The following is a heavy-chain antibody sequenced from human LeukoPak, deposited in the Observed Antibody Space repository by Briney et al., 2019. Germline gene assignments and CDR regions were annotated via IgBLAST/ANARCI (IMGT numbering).Heavy chain of an antibody. D-gene: IGHD3-9*01. CDR3: ARGPYFDWLLNWFDP. Sequence: GASVKVSCKASGGTFSSYAISWVRQAPGQGLEWMGGIIPIFGTANYAQKFQGRVTITADEPTSTAYMELSSLRSEDTAVYYCARGPYFDWLLNWFDPWGQGTLVTVSS. CDR2: IIPIFGTA. J-gene: IGHJ5*02. V-gene: IGHV1-69*13. CDR1: GGTFSSYA.